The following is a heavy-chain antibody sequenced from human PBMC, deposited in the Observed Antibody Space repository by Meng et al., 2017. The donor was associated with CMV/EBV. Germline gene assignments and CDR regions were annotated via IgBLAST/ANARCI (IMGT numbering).Heavy chain of an antibody. CDR1: GFTFSSYA. J-gene: IGHJ6*02. CDR3: AKPYGMDV. V-gene: IGHV3-30-3*02. Sequence: GESLKISCAASGFTFSSYAMHWVRQAPGKGLEWVAVISYDGSNKYYADSVKGRFTISRDNSKNTLYLQMNSLRAEDTAVYYCAKPYGMDVWGQGTTVTVSS. CDR2: ISYDGSNK.